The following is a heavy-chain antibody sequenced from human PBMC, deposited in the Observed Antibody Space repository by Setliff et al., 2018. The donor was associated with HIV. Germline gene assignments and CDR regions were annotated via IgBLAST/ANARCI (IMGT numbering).Heavy chain of an antibody. J-gene: IGHJ4*02. CDR2: INHSGST. Sequence: PSETLSLTCTVSGGSISSHYWSWIRQPPGKGLEWIGEINHSGSTNYNPSLKSRVTISVDTSKNQFSLKLSSVTAADTAVYYCARGLRWPYYYDSSGYYDRWGQGTLVTVSS. CDR3: ARGLRWPYYYDSSGYYDR. CDR1: GGSISSHY. D-gene: IGHD3-22*01. V-gene: IGHV4-34*01.